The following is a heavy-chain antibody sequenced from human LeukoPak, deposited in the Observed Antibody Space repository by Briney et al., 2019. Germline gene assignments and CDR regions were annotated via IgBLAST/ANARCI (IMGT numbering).Heavy chain of an antibody. CDR1: GGSFSGVF. Sequence: SETLSLPFAVSGGSFSGVFWNWIRPPPGKGLEWIAEINHRGITNYSPSLKSRVTISVDTSKNQFSLKLTSVTAADTAVFYCARLDRGEGSGPEAF. CDR3: ARLDRGEGSGPEAF. CDR2: INHRGIT. D-gene: IGHD1-14*01. J-gene: IGHJ3*01. V-gene: IGHV4-34*01.